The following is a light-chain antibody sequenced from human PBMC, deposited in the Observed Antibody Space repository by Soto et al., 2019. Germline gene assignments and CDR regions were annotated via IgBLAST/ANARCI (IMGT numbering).Light chain of an antibody. CDR1: SSDVGTYKY. CDR2: DVN. V-gene: IGLV2-14*01. Sequence: QSVLPQPASVSGSPGQSRTISCTGTSSDVGTYKYVSWYQQHPGKAPKLIIYDVNNRPSGVSNRFSGSKSGNTASLTISGLQAEDEADYYCSSYTSSSPLVFGGGTKLTVL. CDR3: SSYTSSSPLV. J-gene: IGLJ2*01.